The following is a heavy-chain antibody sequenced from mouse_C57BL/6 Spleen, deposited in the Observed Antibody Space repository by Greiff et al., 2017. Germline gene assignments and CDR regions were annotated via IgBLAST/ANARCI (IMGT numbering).Heavy chain of an antibody. D-gene: IGHD2-5*01. CDR2: IYPGDGDT. J-gene: IGHJ4*01. CDR1: GYAFSSYW. Sequence: QVQLKQSGAELVKPGASVKISCKASGYAFSSYWMNWVKQRPGKGLEWLGQIYPGDGDTNYNGKFKGKATLTADKSSSTAYMQLSSLTSEDSAVYFCAPLYYSKNYAMDYWGQGTSVTVSS. V-gene: IGHV1-80*01. CDR3: APLYYSKNYAMDY.